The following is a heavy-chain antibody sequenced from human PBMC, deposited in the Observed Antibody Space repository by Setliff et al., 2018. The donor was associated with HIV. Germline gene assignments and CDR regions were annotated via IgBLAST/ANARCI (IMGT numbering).Heavy chain of an antibody. CDR2: INWNGGST. J-gene: IGHJ3*02. V-gene: IGHV3-20*04. CDR3: ATSLPPGISYVYDAFDI. D-gene: IGHD3-16*01. CDR1: GFTFDDFG. Sequence: GGSLRLSCAASGFTFDDFGMSWVRQGPGKGLEWVSSINWNGGSTGYADSVKGRFTISRDNAKNSLYLQMNSLRAEDTAVYYCATSLPPGISYVYDAFDIWGQGTMVTVSS.